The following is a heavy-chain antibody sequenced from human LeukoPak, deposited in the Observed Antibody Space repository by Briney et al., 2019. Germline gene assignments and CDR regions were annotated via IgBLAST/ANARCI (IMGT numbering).Heavy chain of an antibody. J-gene: IGHJ4*02. CDR3: ARQAGGYSSGWYQFHFDY. CDR2: INTYTGNT. CDR1: DYTFTSYG. V-gene: IGHV1-18*04. Sequence: VASVKVSCKAPDYTFTSYGISWVRQAPGQGLEWMGWINTYTGNTNYAQKLQGRVSMTTDTSTRTAYMELRSLRSDDTAMYYCARQAGGYSSGWYQFHFDYWGPGTLVIVSS. D-gene: IGHD6-19*01.